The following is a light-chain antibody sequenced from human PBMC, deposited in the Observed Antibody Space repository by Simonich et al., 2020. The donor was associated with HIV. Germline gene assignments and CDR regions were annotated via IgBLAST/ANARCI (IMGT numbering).Light chain of an antibody. CDR3: RSYAGSNRV. J-gene: IGLJ3*02. Sequence: QSALTQPPSASGSPGQSVTISCTGPSSDVCGYDYVSWYQQHPGKAPKLMIYEVTKRPAGVPVRFSGSNSGNTASLTVSGLQAEDEADYYCRSYAGSNRVFGGGTKLTVL. CDR1: SSDVCGYDY. V-gene: IGLV2-8*01. CDR2: EVT.